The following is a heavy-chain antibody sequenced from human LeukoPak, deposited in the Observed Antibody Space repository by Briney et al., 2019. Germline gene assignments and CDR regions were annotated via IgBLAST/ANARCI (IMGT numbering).Heavy chain of an antibody. Sequence: PSETLSLTCSVSGGAISSFYWIWIRQPPGKGLEWIGCIQYSGSTEYNPSLESRVTISVDTSKNQFSLKLSSVTAADTAVYYCARDRAFSTLAGPHDYHYYFDYWGQGTLVTVSS. V-gene: IGHV4-59*12. J-gene: IGHJ4*02. CDR2: IQYSGST. CDR1: GGAISSFY. D-gene: IGHD4-11*01. CDR3: ARDRAFSTLAGPHDYHYYFDY.